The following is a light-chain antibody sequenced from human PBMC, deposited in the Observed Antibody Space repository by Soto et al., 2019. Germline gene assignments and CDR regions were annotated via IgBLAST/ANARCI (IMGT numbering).Light chain of an antibody. CDR3: SSFTNTSTRV. CDR1: SSDVGGYNY. CDR2: EVT. V-gene: IGLV2-14*03. Sequence: QSVLTQPASVSGSPGQSITISCTGTSSDVGGYNYVSWYHQHPGKAPKLIIYEVTNRPSGVSNRFSGSKSDSTASLTIAGLQSEDEAEYYCSSFTNTSTRVFGTGTKVTVL. J-gene: IGLJ1*01.